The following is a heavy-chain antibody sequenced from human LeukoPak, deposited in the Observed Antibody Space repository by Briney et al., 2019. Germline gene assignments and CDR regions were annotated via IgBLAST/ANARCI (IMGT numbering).Heavy chain of an antibody. V-gene: IGHV3-7*01. CDR3: AREDGYCSGGNCYSYFVS. D-gene: IGHD2-15*01. Sequence: GGSLRLSCAASGFTFTDYWMSWVRQAPGKGLEWVAFIRKRGIETNYVDSVKGRFTITRDYARNSLFLQMNSLRAEDTAVYYCAREDGYCSGGNCYSYFVSWGQGALVTVSS. CDR2: IRKRGIET. J-gene: IGHJ4*02. CDR1: GFTFTDYW.